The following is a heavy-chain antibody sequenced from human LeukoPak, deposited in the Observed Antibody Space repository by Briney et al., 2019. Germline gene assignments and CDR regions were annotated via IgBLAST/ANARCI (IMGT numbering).Heavy chain of an antibody. V-gene: IGHV4-31*03. D-gene: IGHD3-9*01. CDR2: IYYSGST. CDR1: GGSISSGGYY. J-gene: IGHJ4*02. Sequence: PSQTLSLTCTVSGGSISSGGYYWSWIRQHPGKGLEWIGYIYYSGSTYYNPSLKSRATISLDTSKNQFSLKLSSVTAADTAVYYCARGTSYYDILTGPDYWGQGPLVTVSS. CDR3: ARGTSYYDILTGPDY.